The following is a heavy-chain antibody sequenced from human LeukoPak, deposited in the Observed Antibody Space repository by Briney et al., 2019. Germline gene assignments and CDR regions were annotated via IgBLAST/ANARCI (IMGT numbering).Heavy chain of an antibody. D-gene: IGHD3-22*01. Sequence: GGSLRLSCAASGFTFSGYAMSWVRQAPGKGLEWVSAISGSGSNTYYADSVKRRFTISSDNSRNTLYLQMNSLGAEDSAVYYCAKDQSGYYRPFDYWGQGTLVTVSS. CDR2: ISGSGSNT. V-gene: IGHV3-23*01. CDR1: GFTFSGYA. J-gene: IGHJ4*02. CDR3: AKDQSGYYRPFDY.